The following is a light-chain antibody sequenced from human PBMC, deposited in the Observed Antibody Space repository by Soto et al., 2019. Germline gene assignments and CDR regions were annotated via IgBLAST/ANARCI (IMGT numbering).Light chain of an antibody. CDR1: QSVNTN. CDR3: QQFSSYPLT. V-gene: IGKV3-20*01. J-gene: IGKJ4*01. CDR2: DAS. Sequence: EIVMTQSPATLSVSPGERATLSCRASQSVNTNVAWYQQEPGQAPRLLIYDASSRATGIPDRFSGGGSGTDFTLTISRLEPEDFAVYYCQQFSSYPLTFGGGTKVDIK.